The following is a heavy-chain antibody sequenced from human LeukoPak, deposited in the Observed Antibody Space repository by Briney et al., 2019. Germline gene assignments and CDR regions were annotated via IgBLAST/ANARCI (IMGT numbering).Heavy chain of an antibody. D-gene: IGHD2-21*02. CDR2: SNPKNGAT. V-gene: IGHV1-2*02. Sequence: GASVKVSCKASGYSFTDYYLHWVRQAPGRGGEWMGWSNPKNGATGYAQKLQARVTRTRDTANSTANMEGERLRSDDRALYYCAIAADSLCGAGCFFNYFDTWGQESLVTVTS. CDR1: GYSFTDYY. CDR3: AIAADSLCGAGCFFNYFDT. J-gene: IGHJ5*02.